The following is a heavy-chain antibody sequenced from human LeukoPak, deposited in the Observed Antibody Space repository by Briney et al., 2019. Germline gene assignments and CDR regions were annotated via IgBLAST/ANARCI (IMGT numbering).Heavy chain of an antibody. V-gene: IGHV1-46*01. D-gene: IGHD3-22*01. CDR2: INPSGDST. CDR3: ARDENFGDYYDSSGYLLVFDY. Sequence: APVKVSCKASGYTFTSYYMHWVRQAPGQGLEWMGIINPSGDSTSYAQKFQGRVTMTRDTSTSTVYMELSSLRSEDTAVYYCARDENFGDYYDSSGYLLVFDYWGQGTLVTVSS. J-gene: IGHJ4*02. CDR1: GYTFTSYY.